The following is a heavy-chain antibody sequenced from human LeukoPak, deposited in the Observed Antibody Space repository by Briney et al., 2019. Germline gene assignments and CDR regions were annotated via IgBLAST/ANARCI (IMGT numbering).Heavy chain of an antibody. J-gene: IGHJ4*02. CDR3: ARTMYYYGSGSYTYFDY. V-gene: IGHV4-59*01. CDR1: GGSISSYY. D-gene: IGHD3-10*01. CDR2: IYYSGST. Sequence: SETLSLTCTVSGGSISSYYWSWIRQPPGKGLEWIGYIYYSGSTNYNPSLKSRVTISVDTSKNQFSLKLSYVTAADTAVYYCARTMYYYGSGSYTYFDYWGQGTLVTVSS.